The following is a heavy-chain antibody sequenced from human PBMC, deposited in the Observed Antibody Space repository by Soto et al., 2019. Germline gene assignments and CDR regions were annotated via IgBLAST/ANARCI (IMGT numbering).Heavy chain of an antibody. Sequence: PSETLSLTCAVSGGSISSYYRSWIRQPAGKGLEWIGRIYTSGSTNYNPSLKSRVTMSVDTSKNQFCLKLSSVTAADTAVYYCAREVPLNWFDPWGQGTLVTVSS. CDR2: IYTSGST. CDR3: AREVPLNWFDP. D-gene: IGHD1-1*01. V-gene: IGHV4-4*07. CDR1: GGSISSYY. J-gene: IGHJ5*02.